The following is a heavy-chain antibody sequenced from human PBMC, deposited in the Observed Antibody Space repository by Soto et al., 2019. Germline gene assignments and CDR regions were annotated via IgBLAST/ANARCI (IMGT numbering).Heavy chain of an antibody. CDR1: GFTFSSYA. D-gene: IGHD3-3*02. CDR2: ISGSGGST. Sequence: LRLSCAASGFTFSSYAMSWVRQAPGKGLEWVSAISGSGGSTYYADSVKGRFTISRDNSKNTLYLQMNSLRAEDTAVYYCAKSVGFLEWLSGYWGQGTLVTVSS. J-gene: IGHJ4*02. CDR3: AKSVGFLEWLSGY. V-gene: IGHV3-23*01.